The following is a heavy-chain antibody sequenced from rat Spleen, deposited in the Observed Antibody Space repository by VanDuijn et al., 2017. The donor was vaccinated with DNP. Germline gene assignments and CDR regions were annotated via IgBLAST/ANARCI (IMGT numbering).Heavy chain of an antibody. CDR2: ISYDGSST. CDR1: GFTFSDYN. V-gene: IGHV5-7*01. Sequence: EVQLVESGGGLVQPGRSLKLSCAASGFTFSDYNMAWVRQAPKKGLEWVATISYDGSSTYYRDSVKGRFTISRDNAKSTLYLQIDSLNSEDTATYYCATRPTGSFHYWGQGVMVTVSS. D-gene: IGHD5-1*01. J-gene: IGHJ2*01. CDR3: ATRPTGSFHY.